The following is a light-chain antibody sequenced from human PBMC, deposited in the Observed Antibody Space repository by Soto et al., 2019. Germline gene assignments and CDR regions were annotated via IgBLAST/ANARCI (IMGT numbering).Light chain of an antibody. Sequence: QSALTQPASVSGSPGQSMTISCTGTSSDVGGYNYVSWYQQHPGKAPKLMIYDVSNRPSGVSNRFSGSKSGNTASLTISGLKAEDEADYYCSSYPSSSTLVFGGGTKLTVL. J-gene: IGLJ2*01. V-gene: IGLV2-14*01. CDR3: SSYPSSSTLV. CDR2: DVS. CDR1: SSDVGGYNY.